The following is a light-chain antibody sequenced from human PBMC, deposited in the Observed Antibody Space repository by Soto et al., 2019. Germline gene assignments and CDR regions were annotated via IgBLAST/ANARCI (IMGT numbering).Light chain of an antibody. Sequence: IVLTQSPGTLSLSPWERANLYCRASQSVSSSYLAWYQQKPGQAPRLLIYAASARATGISDRFSGSGSGTDFTLTINRLEPEDFAMYYCQQYGTSTPWTFGQGTKVDIK. CDR1: QSVSSSY. V-gene: IGKV3-20*01. J-gene: IGKJ1*01. CDR2: AAS. CDR3: QQYGTSTPWT.